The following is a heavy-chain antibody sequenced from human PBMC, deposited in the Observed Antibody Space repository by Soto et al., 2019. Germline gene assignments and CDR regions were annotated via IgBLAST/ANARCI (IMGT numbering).Heavy chain of an antibody. CDR2: INPNSGGT. D-gene: IGHD3-10*01. Sequence: RASVKVSCKASGYTFTGYYMHWVRQAPGQGLEWMGWINPNSGGTNYAQKFQGWVTMTRDTSISTAYMELSRLRSDDTAVYYCARAWSSVLLWFGELEDDNNWFDPWGQGTLVTVSS. CDR1: GYTFTGYY. J-gene: IGHJ5*02. V-gene: IGHV1-2*04. CDR3: ARAWSSVLLWFGELEDDNNWFDP.